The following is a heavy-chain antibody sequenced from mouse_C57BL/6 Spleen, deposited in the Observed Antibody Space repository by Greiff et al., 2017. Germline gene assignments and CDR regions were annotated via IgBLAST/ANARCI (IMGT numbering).Heavy chain of an antibody. D-gene: IGHD2-4*01. V-gene: IGHV5-16*01. CDR1: GFTFSDYY. CDR3: ARAAYDYAFDY. Sequence: EVQRVESEGGLVQPGSSMKLSCTASGFTFSDYYMAWVRQVPEKGLEWVANINYDGSSTYYLDSLKSRFIISRDNAKNILYLQMSSLKSEDTATYYCARAAYDYAFDYWGQGTTLTVSS. J-gene: IGHJ2*01. CDR2: INYDGSST.